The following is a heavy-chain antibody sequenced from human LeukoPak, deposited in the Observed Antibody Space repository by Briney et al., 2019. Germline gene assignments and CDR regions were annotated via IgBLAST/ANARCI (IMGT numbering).Heavy chain of an antibody. Sequence: GGSLRLSCAASGFTLSSYWVSWARPAPREGLEWGANIKQDGSEKYYVDSVKGRFTISRDNAKYTLYLQMNSLRAEDTAVYYCAKGATVAYYYYYMDVWGKGTTVTVSS. CDR1: GFTLSSYW. D-gene: IGHD4-23*01. CDR3: AKGATVAYYYYYMDV. J-gene: IGHJ6*03. CDR2: IKQDGSEK. V-gene: IGHV3-7*03.